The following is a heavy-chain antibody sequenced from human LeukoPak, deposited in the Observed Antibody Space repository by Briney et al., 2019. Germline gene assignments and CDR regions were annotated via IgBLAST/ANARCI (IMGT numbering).Heavy chain of an antibody. CDR2: IIPIFGTA. J-gene: IGHJ4*02. CDR3: ARAVGYCSSTSCHYYFDY. D-gene: IGHD2-2*01. V-gene: IGHV1-69*13. Sequence: SVKVSCKASGGTFSSSAIGWVRQAPGQGLEWMGGIIPIFGTANYAQKFQGRVTITPDESTSTAYMELSSLRSEDTAVYYCARAVGYCSSTSCHYYFDYWGQGTLVTVSS. CDR1: GGTFSSSA.